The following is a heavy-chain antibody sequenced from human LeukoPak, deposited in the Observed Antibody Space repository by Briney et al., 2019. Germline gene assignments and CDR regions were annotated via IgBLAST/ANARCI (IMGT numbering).Heavy chain of an antibody. Sequence: SETLSLTCTVSGGSISSSSYYWGWIRQPPGKGLEWIGSIYYSGSTYYNPSLKSRVTISVDTSKNQFSLKLSSVTAADTAVYYCARQATTVKGFDYWGQGTLVTVSS. CDR2: IYYSGST. V-gene: IGHV4-39*01. CDR1: GGSISSSSYY. D-gene: IGHD4-11*01. CDR3: ARQATTVKGFDY. J-gene: IGHJ4*02.